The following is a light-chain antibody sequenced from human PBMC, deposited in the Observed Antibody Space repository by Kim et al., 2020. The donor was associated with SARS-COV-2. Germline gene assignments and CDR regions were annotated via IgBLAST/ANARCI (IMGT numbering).Light chain of an antibody. J-gene: IGLJ3*02. V-gene: IGLV3-1*01. Sequence: SYELTQPPSVSVSPGQTASITCSGDKLGDKYACWYQQKPGQSPMLVIYQDSKRPSGIPERFSGPNSGNTATLTISGTQAMDEADYYCQAWDRGGVFGGGTQLTVL. CDR2: QDS. CDR1: KLGDKY. CDR3: QAWDRGGV.